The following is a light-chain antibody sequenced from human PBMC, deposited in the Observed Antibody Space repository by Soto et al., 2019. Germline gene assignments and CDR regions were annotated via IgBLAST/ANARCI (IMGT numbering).Light chain of an antibody. CDR2: AAS. CDR3: QQSYTTRIT. V-gene: IGKV1-39*01. J-gene: IGKJ5*01. Sequence: DIQLTQSPSSLSAAVGDRVTITCRASQSISSYLNWYQQKPGKAPKLLIYAASSLQSGVPSRFSGSGSGTDFTLTIISLQPEDFATYYCQQSYTTRITFAQGTRLEI. CDR1: QSISSY.